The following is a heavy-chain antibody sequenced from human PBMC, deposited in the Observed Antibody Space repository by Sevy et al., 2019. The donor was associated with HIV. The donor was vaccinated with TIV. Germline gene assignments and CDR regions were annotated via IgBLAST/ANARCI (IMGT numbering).Heavy chain of an antibody. D-gene: IGHD1-26*01. Sequence: GGSLRLSCKCSGFSLSAYWMHWVRQIPGKGLDWVSHINNDGSVRQYADSVKGRFTISRDNVRNTLYLQMESLRAEDAGVYYCARGIGKSGAFWGPGTLVTVSS. CDR3: ARGIGKSGAF. J-gene: IGHJ4*02. CDR1: GFSLSAYW. V-gene: IGHV3-74*01. CDR2: INNDGSVR.